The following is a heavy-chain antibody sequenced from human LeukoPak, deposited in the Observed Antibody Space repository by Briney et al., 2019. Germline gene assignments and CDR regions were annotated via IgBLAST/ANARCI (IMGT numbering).Heavy chain of an antibody. V-gene: IGHV4-59*01. J-gene: IGHJ4*02. D-gene: IGHD1-26*01. Sequence: SETLSLTCTVSGGSISGYYWSWIRQPPGKGLEWIAYIYYNGVSNYNPSLKSRVIISVDSSKNQFSLKLTSVAAADTAVYYCAKPRYRYSGSYSYYFDYWGQGTLVTVSS. CDR2: IYYNGVS. CDR3: AKPRYRYSGSYSYYFDY. CDR1: GGSISGYY.